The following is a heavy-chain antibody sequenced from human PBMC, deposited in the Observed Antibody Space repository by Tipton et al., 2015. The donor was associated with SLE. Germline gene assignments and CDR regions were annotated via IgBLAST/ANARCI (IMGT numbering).Heavy chain of an antibody. CDR1: GYIFSTYG. CDR3: ARHPVAGYTYYMDV. Sequence: GAEVKKPGASVKVSCRASGYIFSTYGISWVRQAPGQGLEWMGWINPYNDNTDYVELLQGRVTMTTDTSTGTAYMELTSLNSDDTAIYYCARHPVAGYTYYMDVWGTGTTVTVSS. CDR2: INPYNDNT. V-gene: IGHV1-18*01. D-gene: IGHD5-24*01. J-gene: IGHJ6*03.